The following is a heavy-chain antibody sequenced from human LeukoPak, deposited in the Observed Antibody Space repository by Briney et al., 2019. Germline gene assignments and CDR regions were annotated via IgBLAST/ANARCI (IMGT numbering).Heavy chain of an antibody. CDR3: ARMKGCGVPNAVYSFDY. CDR1: GFTLPTSGMC. D-gene: IGHD1-14*01. CDR2: IDWDGDK. Sequence: SGPALVKPTQTLTLTYTFSGFTLPTSGMCVSWIRQPPGKAPEWLARIDWDGDKFYTPSLKTRLTLSKDASRNQVVFTMTNMDPVDTGTYYCARMKGCGVPNAVYSFDYWGQGTLVTVSS. V-gene: IGHV2-70*17. J-gene: IGHJ4*02.